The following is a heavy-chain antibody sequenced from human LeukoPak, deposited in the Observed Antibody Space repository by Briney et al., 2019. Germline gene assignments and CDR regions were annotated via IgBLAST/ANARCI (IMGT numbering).Heavy chain of an antibody. D-gene: IGHD2-21*02. CDR1: GFTFSSYS. Sequence: GGSLRLSCAASGFTFSSYSMNWVRQAPGKGLEWVSSISSSSSYIYYADSVKGRFTISRDNAKNSLYLQMNSLRAEDTAVYYCASLTYSVVTNTDRFDPWGQGTLVTVSS. V-gene: IGHV3-21*01. CDR3: ASLTYSVVTNTDRFDP. CDR2: ISSSSSYI. J-gene: IGHJ5*02.